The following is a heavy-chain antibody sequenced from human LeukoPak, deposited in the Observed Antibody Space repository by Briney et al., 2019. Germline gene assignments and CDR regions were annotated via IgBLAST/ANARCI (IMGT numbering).Heavy chain of an antibody. CDR2: IYYSGST. V-gene: IGHV4-30-4*01. J-gene: IGHJ4*02. CDR3: ASYYYGSGSSNFDY. D-gene: IGHD3-10*01. CDR1: GGSISSGDYY. Sequence: SETLSLTCTVSGGSISSGDYYWSWIRQPPGKGLEWIGYIYYSGSTYYNPSLKCRVTISVDTSKNQFSLKLSSVTAADTAVYYCASYYYGSGSSNFDYWGQGTLVTVSS.